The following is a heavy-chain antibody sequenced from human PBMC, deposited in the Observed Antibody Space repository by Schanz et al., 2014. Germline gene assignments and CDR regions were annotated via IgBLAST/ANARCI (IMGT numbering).Heavy chain of an antibody. CDR2: TSNDGSFT. J-gene: IGHJ5*02. CDR1: GFTFSDSW. V-gene: IGHV3-74*01. CDR3: ARGAGGLDT. D-gene: IGHD3-16*01. Sequence: EVQLVESGGGLVQPGGSLRLSCAASGFTFSDSWMHWVRQAPGKGLVWVSRTSNDGSFTTYADSVKGRFTISRDNTRNTLYLQMNSLSAEDTAVYYCARGAGGLDTWGQGTPVTVSS.